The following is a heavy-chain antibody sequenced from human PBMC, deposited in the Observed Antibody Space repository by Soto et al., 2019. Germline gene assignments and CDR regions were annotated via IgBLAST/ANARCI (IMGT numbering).Heavy chain of an antibody. V-gene: IGHV3-7*01. D-gene: IGHD5-12*01. CDR2: IKQDGSEK. CDR1: GFTFSSYW. J-gene: IGHJ3*02. Sequence: GGSLRLSCAASGFTFSSYWMSWVRQAPGKGLEWVANIKQDGSEKYYVDSVKGRFTISRDNAKNSLYLQMNSLRAEDTAVYYCARAYAEMATILAAFDIWGQGTMVTVSS. CDR3: ARAYAEMATILAAFDI.